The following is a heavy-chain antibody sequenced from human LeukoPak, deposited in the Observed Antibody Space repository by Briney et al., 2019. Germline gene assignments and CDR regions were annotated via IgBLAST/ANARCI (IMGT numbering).Heavy chain of an antibody. D-gene: IGHD1-26*01. CDR3: ARGSSGSYDY. Sequence: GGSLRLSCAASGFTFSSYAMSWVRQAPGKGLEWVANIKQDGSEKYYVDSVKGRFTISRDNAKNSLYLQMNSLRAEDTAVYYCARGSSGSYDYWGQGTLVTVSS. CDR2: IKQDGSEK. J-gene: IGHJ4*02. V-gene: IGHV3-7*01. CDR1: GFTFSSYA.